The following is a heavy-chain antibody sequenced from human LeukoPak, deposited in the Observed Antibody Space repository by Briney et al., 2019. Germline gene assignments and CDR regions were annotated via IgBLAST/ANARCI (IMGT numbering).Heavy chain of an antibody. CDR2: ISSSGSTI. V-gene: IGHV3-48*03. Sequence: HPGGSLRLSCAASGFTFSSYEMNWVRQAPGKGLAWVSGISSSGSTIYYADSVKGRFTISRDNSKNTLYPQMNSLRAEDTAVYYCAKDATPYGYSGYESDYWGQGTLVTVSS. CDR3: AKDATPYGYSGYESDY. J-gene: IGHJ4*02. CDR1: GFTFSSYE. D-gene: IGHD5-12*01.